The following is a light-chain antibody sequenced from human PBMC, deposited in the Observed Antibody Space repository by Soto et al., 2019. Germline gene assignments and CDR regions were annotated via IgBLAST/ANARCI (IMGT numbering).Light chain of an antibody. CDR2: LNSDGSH. J-gene: IGLJ2*01. CDR3: QTWGTGIVV. CDR1: SAHSTYA. V-gene: IGLV4-69*01. Sequence: QAVVTQSPSASASLGASVKLTCTLSSAHSTYAISWHQQQPDKGPRYLMRLNSDGSHNKGDGIPDRFSGSSSGAERYLTISSLQSEDEADYYCQTWGTGIVVFGGGTMLTVL.